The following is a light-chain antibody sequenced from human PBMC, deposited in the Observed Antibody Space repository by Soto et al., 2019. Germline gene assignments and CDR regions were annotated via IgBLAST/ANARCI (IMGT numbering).Light chain of an antibody. V-gene: IGKV1-39*01. CDR3: PWSYRART. CDR1: QSISSY. J-gene: IGKJ1*01. CDR2: AAS. Sequence: DIQMTQSPSSLSASVGDRVTITCRVSQSISSYLNCYQQKTGKVPKLLIYAASSLQSWVPSRLSGSGAGTDFTLTISRLQPEDFAPYYGPWSYRARTLGQGTNVEIK.